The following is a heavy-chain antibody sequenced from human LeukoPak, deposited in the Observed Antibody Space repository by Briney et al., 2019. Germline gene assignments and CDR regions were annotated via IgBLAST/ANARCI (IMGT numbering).Heavy chain of an antibody. CDR1: GFTFNNYA. J-gene: IGHJ4*02. V-gene: IGHV3-23*01. CDR2: IMIGGDGK. Sequence: GGSLRLSCAGSGFTFNNYAMSWVRRAPRKGLEWVSTIMIGGDGKHYADSVRGRFTISRDRSESTLYLQMNGLRADDTAVYYCVRAAPRDCSPASCSLFDTWGQGTLVTVSS. CDR3: VRAAPRDCSPASCSLFDT. D-gene: IGHD2-2*01.